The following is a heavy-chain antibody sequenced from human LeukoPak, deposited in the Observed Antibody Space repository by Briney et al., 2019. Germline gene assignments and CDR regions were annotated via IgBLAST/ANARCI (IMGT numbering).Heavy chain of an antibody. CDR2: IYPRDGST. CDR1: GYTFTSNY. J-gene: IGHJ4*02. CDR3: ARGGDGYNYFNFDY. V-gene: IGHV1-46*01. D-gene: IGHD5-24*01. Sequence: EASVKVSCKASGYTFTSNYIHWVRQAPGQGLEWMGMIYPRDGSTSYAQKFQGRVTVTRDTSTSTVHMELSGLRSEDTAVYYCARGGDGYNYFNFDYWGQGTLVTVSS.